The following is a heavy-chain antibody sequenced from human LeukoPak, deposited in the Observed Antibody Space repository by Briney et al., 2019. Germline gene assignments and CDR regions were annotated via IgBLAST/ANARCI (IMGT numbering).Heavy chain of an antibody. CDR1: GGTFSSYA. J-gene: IGHJ4*02. CDR3: ARDFPNYYDSSGYFSLPRYYFDY. Sequence: GASVKVSCKASGGTFSSYAISWVRQAPGQGLEWMGRIIPILGIANYAQKFQGRVTITAAKSTSTAYMELSSLRSADTAVYYCARDFPNYYDSSGYFSLPRYYFDYWGQGTLVTVSS. D-gene: IGHD3-22*01. CDR2: IIPILGIA. V-gene: IGHV1-69*04.